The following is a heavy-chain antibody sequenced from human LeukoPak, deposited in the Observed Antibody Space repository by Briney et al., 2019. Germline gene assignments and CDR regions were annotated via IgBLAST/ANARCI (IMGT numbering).Heavy chain of an antibody. V-gene: IGHV3-30*02. CDR2: IRFEASKK. CDR3: AKDRSSGWYDAFDI. CDR1: GFSFDNYG. D-gene: IGHD6-19*01. J-gene: IGHJ3*02. Sequence: PGGSLRLSCVASGFSFDNYGMHWVRQAPGKGLEWVSLIRFEASKKFYAPSVKGRFTISRDNSKNTLYLQMNSLRVEDTAVYYCAKDRSSGWYDAFDIWGQGTMVIVSS.